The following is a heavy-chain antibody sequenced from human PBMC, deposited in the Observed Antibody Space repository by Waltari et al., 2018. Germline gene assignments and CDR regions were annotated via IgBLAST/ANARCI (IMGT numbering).Heavy chain of an antibody. CDR2: IYTSGST. D-gene: IGHD1-26*01. V-gene: IGHV4-61*02. J-gene: IGHJ3*02. CDR3: ASRRSGSYLDDAFDI. Sequence: QVQLQESGPGLVKPSQTLSLTCTVSGGSISSGSYYWSWIRQPAGKGLEWIGRIYTSGSTNYNPSLRSRVTISVDTSKNQFSLKLSSVTAADTAVYYCASRRSGSYLDDAFDIWGQGTMVTVSS. CDR1: GGSISSGSYY.